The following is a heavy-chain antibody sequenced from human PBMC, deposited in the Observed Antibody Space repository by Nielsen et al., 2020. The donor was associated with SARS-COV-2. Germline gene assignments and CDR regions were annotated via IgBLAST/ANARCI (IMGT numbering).Heavy chain of an antibody. V-gene: IGHV4-59*08. CDR2: IYYSGST. CDR1: GGSISSYY. CDR3: AAIVVVIGRPFDY. J-gene: IGHJ4*02. Sequence: SETLSLTCTVSGGSISSYYWSWIRQPPGKGLEWIGYIYYSGSTNYNPSLKSRVTISVDTSKNQFSLKLSSVTAADTAVYYCAAIVVVIGRPFDYWGQGTLVTVSS. D-gene: IGHD2-21*01.